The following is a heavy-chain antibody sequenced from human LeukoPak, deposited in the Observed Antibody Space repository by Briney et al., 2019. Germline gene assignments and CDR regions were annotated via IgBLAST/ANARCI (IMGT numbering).Heavy chain of an antibody. Sequence: SGTLSLTCAVSGGSISSSNWWSWVRQPPGKGLEWIGEIYHSGSTNYNPSLKSRVTISVDTSKNQFSLKLSSVTAADTAVYYCARGRSYYYDSSGYYSDYWGQGTLVTVSS. V-gene: IGHV4-4*02. CDR1: GGSISSSNW. CDR2: IYHSGST. CDR3: ARGRSYYYDSSGYYSDY. D-gene: IGHD3-22*01. J-gene: IGHJ4*02.